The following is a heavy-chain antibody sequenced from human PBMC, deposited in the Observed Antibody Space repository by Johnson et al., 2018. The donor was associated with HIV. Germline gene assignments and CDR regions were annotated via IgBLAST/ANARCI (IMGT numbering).Heavy chain of an antibody. Sequence: EVQLVESGGGLVKTGGSLRLSCAASGFNVDDDALSWVRQVQGKGLEWVSGINYNGGSTGYADSVRDRFSISRDNAKNSLYLQMDSLRAEDTALYYCARDRTGGAFDIWGQGTMVTVSS. CDR3: ARDRTGGAFDI. D-gene: IGHD1-26*01. CDR2: INYNGGST. CDR1: GFNVDDDA. J-gene: IGHJ3*02. V-gene: IGHV3-20*04.